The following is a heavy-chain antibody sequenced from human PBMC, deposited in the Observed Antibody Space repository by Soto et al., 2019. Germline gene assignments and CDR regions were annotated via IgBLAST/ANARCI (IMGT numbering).Heavy chain of an antibody. J-gene: IGHJ6*02. Sequence: SETLSLTCTVSGDSIRSGNHYWSWIRQPPGKGLEWIGYIYYSGSTYYSPSLKSRVTISVDTSKNQFSLKLNSVTAADTAVYYCARVDILTVYGYMDVWGQGTTVTVSS. CDR2: IYYSGST. CDR1: GDSIRSGNHY. CDR3: ARVDILTVYGYMDV. D-gene: IGHD3-9*01. V-gene: IGHV4-30-4*01.